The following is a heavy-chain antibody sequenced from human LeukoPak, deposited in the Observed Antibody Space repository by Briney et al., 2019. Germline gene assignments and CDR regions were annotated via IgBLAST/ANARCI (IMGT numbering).Heavy chain of an antibody. D-gene: IGHD2-2*01. Sequence: SETLSPTCTVSGASISTYNWNWIRQPPGKGLEWLGCLFSSGSTNYNPSLKSRVTISVDTSKNQFSLKLSSVTAADTAVYYCARRAVVGSPARADNWFDPWGQGTLVTVSS. CDR1: GASISTYN. CDR3: ARRAVVGSPARADNWFDP. J-gene: IGHJ5*02. CDR2: LFSSGST. V-gene: IGHV4-59*08.